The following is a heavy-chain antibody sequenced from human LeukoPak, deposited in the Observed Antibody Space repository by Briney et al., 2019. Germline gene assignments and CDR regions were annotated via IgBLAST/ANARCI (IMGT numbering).Heavy chain of an antibody. CDR1: GGSFSGYY. D-gene: IGHD6-13*01. Sequence: SETLSLTCAVYGGSFSGYYWSWIRQPPGKGLEWIGEINHSGSTNYNPSLKGRVTISVDTSKNQFSLKLSSVTAADTAVYYCARGLSVISSSWAYYYYYYMDVWGKGTTVTVSS. CDR2: INHSGST. CDR3: ARGLSVISSSWAYYYYYYMDV. V-gene: IGHV4-34*01. J-gene: IGHJ6*03.